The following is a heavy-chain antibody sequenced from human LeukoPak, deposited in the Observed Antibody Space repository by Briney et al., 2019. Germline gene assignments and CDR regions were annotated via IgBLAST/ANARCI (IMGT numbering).Heavy chain of an antibody. CDR1: GGTFSSYA. D-gene: IGHD5-18*01. Sequence: GSSVKVSCKASGGTFSSYAISWVRQAPGPGLEWMGRIIPILGIANYAQKFQGRVTITADKSTSTAYMELSSLRSEDTAVYYCAREAAAMVTSGYYYSMDVWGQGATVTVSS. J-gene: IGHJ6*02. CDR3: AREAAAMVTSGYYYSMDV. CDR2: IIPILGIA. V-gene: IGHV1-69*04.